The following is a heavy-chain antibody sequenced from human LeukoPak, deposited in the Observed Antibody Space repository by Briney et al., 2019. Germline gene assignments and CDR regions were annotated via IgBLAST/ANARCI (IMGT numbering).Heavy chain of an antibody. CDR2: IYHSGST. D-gene: IGHD4-23*01. V-gene: IGHV4-30-2*01. CDR3: ARARNDYGGNVGFDY. Sequence: SQTLSLTCAVSGGSISSGGYSWSWIRQPPGKGLEWIGYIYHSGSTCYNPSLKSRVTISVDRSKNQFSLKLSSVTAADTAVYYCARARNDYGGNVGFDYWGQGTLVTVSS. CDR1: GGSISSGGYS. J-gene: IGHJ4*02.